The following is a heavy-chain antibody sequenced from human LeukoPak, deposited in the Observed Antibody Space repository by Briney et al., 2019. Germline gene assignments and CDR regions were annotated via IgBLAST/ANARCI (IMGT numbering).Heavy chain of an antibody. Sequence: SVKVSCKASGGTFSSYAISWVRQAPGQGLEWMGGIIPIFGTANYAQKFQGRVTITADESTSTAYMELSSLRSEDTAVYYCARDQYYYDSSGSQTFDYWGQGTLVTVSS. D-gene: IGHD3-22*01. CDR1: GGTFSSYA. CDR3: ARDQYYYDSSGSQTFDY. CDR2: IIPIFGTA. V-gene: IGHV1-69*13. J-gene: IGHJ4*02.